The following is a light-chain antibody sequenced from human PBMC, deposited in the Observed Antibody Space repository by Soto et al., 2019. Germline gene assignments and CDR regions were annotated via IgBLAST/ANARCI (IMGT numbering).Light chain of an antibody. CDR2: WAS. CDR1: QSVLYSSNNKNY. Sequence: DIVMTQSPDSLAVSLGERATINCKSSQSVLYSSNNKNYLTWYQQKPGQPPKLLIYWASTPEAGVPDRFSGSGSGTDFTPTISSLQAEDVAVYYCQQYYSNPITFGGGTKVEIK. V-gene: IGKV4-1*01. CDR3: QQYYSNPIT. J-gene: IGKJ4*01.